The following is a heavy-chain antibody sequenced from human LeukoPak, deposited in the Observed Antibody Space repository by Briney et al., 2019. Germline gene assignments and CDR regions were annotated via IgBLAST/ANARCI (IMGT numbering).Heavy chain of an antibody. CDR2: ITDSGGAT. CDR3: AKNDIGYYFDY. Sequence: GGSLRLSCAASRFTFSSYAMSWVRQTPGKGLEWVSAITDSGGATYYADSVKGRFTISRDNSKNTLYLQMNSLRAEDTAIYFCAKNDIGYYFDYGGQGTLVTVSS. J-gene: IGHJ4*02. CDR1: RFTFSSYA. V-gene: IGHV3-23*01. D-gene: IGHD3-9*01.